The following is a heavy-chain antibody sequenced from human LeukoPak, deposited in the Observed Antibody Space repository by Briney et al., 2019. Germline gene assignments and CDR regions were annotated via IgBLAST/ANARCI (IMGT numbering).Heavy chain of an antibody. J-gene: IGHJ4*02. D-gene: IGHD2-8*01. CDR3: ARARVYATEYYFDY. Sequence: GSSVKVSCKASGGTFSSYAISWVRQAPGQGLEWMGGIIPIFGTANYAQKFQGRVTITTEESTGTAYMELSSLRSENTAVYYCARARVYATEYYFDYWGQGSLVTVSA. CDR1: GGTFSSYA. CDR2: IIPIFGTA. V-gene: IGHV1-69*05.